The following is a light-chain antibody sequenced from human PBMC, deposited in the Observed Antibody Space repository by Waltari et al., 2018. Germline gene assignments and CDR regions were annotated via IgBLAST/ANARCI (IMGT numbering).Light chain of an antibody. J-gene: IGKJ2*01. CDR3: QQYNNWPPFMYT. CDR2: GAS. CDR1: QSVSSN. Sequence: EIVMTQSPATLSVSPEERATLPCRASQSVSSNLAWYQQKPGQAPRLLIYGASTRATGIPARFSGSGSGTEFTLTISSLQSEDFAVYYCQQYNNWPPFMYTFGQGTKLEIK. V-gene: IGKV3-15*01.